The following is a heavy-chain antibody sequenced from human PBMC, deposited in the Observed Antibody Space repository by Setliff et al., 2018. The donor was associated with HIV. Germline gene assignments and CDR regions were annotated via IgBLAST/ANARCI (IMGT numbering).Heavy chain of an antibody. D-gene: IGHD2-2*01. Sequence: ASVKVSCKAFGYSFTSYFLHWVRQAPGQGLEWLGIIDPNGGATNNAQKLQGRLTVTTDTSTGTLYMELSNLRSDASAVYYCARAGGGATDQAFDIWGQGTMVTVSS. CDR2: IDPNGGAT. CDR1: GYSFTSYF. CDR3: ARAGGGATDQAFDI. J-gene: IGHJ3*02. V-gene: IGHV1-46*01.